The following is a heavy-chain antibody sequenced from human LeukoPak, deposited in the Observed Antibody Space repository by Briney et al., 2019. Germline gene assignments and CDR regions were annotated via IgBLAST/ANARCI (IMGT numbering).Heavy chain of an antibody. CDR1: SGSINSSNW. J-gene: IGHJ4*02. Sequence: SETLSLTCAVSSGSINSSNWWRWVRPPPGEGLEWIGEIYPSGSTNYNPSLKSRVTMSVDESKNEFSLKLTSVTAADTAVYYCARFHTSSWFFDSWGQGILVTVSS. D-gene: IGHD6-13*01. V-gene: IGHV4-4*02. CDR2: IYPSGST. CDR3: ARFHTSSWFFDS.